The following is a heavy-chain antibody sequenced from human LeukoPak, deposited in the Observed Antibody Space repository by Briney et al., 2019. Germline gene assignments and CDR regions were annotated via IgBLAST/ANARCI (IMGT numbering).Heavy chain of an antibody. CDR1: GFIFSSNW. Sequence: GGSLRLSCAASGFIFSSNWMSWVRLAPGKGLEWVANIKEDGTETYYVDSVKGRFTISRDNAKNSLYLQMNSLRVEETAVYYCAKEGRSLQTYWGQGTLVTVSS. V-gene: IGHV3-7*03. J-gene: IGHJ4*02. CDR3: AKEGRSLQTY. D-gene: IGHD5-24*01. CDR2: IKEDGTET.